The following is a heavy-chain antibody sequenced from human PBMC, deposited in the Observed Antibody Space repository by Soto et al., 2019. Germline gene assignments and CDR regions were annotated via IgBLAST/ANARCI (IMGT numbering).Heavy chain of an antibody. CDR1: GFTVSNNY. D-gene: IGHD6-13*01. CDR2: IYSGGST. J-gene: IGHJ4*02. Sequence: ESGGGLIQPGGSLRLSCAASGFTVSNNYMRWVRQAPGKGLEWVSLIYSGGSTHYADSVKGRFTISRDNSKNTLYLQMNSLRVEDKAVYYCARDPPGIAASGGGGWGQGTLVTVSS. V-gene: IGHV3-53*01. CDR3: ARDPPGIAASGGGG.